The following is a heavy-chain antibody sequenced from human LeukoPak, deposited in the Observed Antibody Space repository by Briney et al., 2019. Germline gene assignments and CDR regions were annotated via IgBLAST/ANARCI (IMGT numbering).Heavy chain of an antibody. CDR2: INPNSGGT. V-gene: IGHV1-2*02. CDR1: GYTFTGYY. CDR3: ARRGGYSGYDFNI. Sequence: RASVKVSCKASGYTFTGYYMHWVRQAHGQGLEWMGWINPNSGGTNYAQKFQGRVTMTRDTSISTAYMELSRLRSDDTAVYYCARRGGYSGYDFNIWGQGTLVTVSS. D-gene: IGHD5-12*01. J-gene: IGHJ4*02.